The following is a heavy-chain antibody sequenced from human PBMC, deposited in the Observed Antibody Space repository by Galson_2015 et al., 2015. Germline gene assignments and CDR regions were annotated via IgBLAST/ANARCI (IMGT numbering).Heavy chain of an antibody. D-gene: IGHD1-1*01. CDR1: GFTFSSYE. CDR2: ISSSGSTI. V-gene: IGHV3-48*03. J-gene: IGHJ3*02. Sequence: SLRLSCAASGFTFSSYEMNWVRQAPGKGLEWVSYISSSGSTIYYADSVKGRFTISRDNAKNSLYLQMNSLRAEDTAVYYCARAGQLERQAAFDIWGQGTMVTVSS. CDR3: ARAGQLERQAAFDI.